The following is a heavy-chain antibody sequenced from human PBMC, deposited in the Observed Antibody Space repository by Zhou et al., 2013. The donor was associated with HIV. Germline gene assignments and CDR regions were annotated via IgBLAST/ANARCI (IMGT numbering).Heavy chain of an antibody. CDR3: ARGLVPAYYSSSSRDYYYYMDV. J-gene: IGHJ6*03. D-gene: IGHD6-6*01. CDR2: IIPIFGTA. Sequence: QVQLVQSGAEVKKPGSSVKVSCKASGGTFSSYAISWVRQAPGQGLEWMGGIIPIFGTANYAQKFQGRVTITADESTSTAYMELSSLRSEDTAVYYCARGLVPAYYSSSSRDYYYYMDVWGKGDHGHRLL. V-gene: IGHV1-69*12. CDR1: GGTFSSYA.